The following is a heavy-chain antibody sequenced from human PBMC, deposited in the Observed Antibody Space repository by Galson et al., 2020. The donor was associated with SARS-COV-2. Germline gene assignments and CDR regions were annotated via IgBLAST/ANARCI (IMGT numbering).Heavy chain of an antibody. CDR1: GYTFTSYY. CDR2: INPSGGST. J-gene: IGHJ4*02. V-gene: IGHV1-46*01. CDR3: VGASYRFYFDY. Sequence: ASVKVSCKASGYTFTSYYMHWVRQAPGQGLEWMGIINPSGGSTSYAQKFQGRVTMTRDTSTSTVYMELSSLRSDDTAVYYCVGASYRFYFDYWGQGTLVTVSS.